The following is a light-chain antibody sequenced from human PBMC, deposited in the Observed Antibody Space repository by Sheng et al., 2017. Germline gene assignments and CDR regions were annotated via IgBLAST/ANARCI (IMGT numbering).Light chain of an antibody. J-gene: IGLJ2*01. CDR2: DVS. CDR3: CSYAGSYTLV. V-gene: IGLV2-11*01. Sequence: QSALTQPRSVSGSPGQSVTISCTGTSSDVGAYNYVSWYQQHPGKAPKLMIYDVSKRPSGVPDRFSGSKSGNTASLTISGLQAEDEAEYYCCSYAGSYTLVLGGGTKLTVL. CDR1: SSDVGAYNY.